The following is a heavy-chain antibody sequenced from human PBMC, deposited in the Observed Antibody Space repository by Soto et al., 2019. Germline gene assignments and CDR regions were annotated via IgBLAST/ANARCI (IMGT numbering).Heavy chain of an antibody. J-gene: IGHJ4*02. CDR3: ARDYWPARMGAFDY. V-gene: IGHV3-21*01. CDR2: ISSSSSYI. D-gene: IGHD6-6*01. CDR1: GFTFSSYS. Sequence: EVQLVESGGGLVKPGGSLRLSCAASGFTFSSYSMNWVRQAPGKGLEWVSSISSSSSYIYYADSVKGRFTISRDNAKNSLYLQMNSLRAEDTAVYYCARDYWPARMGAFDYGGQGTLVTVSS.